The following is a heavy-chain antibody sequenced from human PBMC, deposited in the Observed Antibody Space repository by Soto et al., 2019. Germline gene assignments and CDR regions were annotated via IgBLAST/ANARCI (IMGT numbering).Heavy chain of an antibody. J-gene: IGHJ6*02. CDR2: ISGSGGSI. V-gene: IGHV3-23*01. D-gene: IGHD1-1*01. CDR1: GFTFSTYA. Sequence: EVQLLESRGGLVQPGGSPRLSCAASGFTFSTYAMNWVRQAPGNGLEWVSAISGSGGSIHYADSVKGRFTISRDNSKNTLYLQMNSLRDEDTAVYHCVKGYWKGDVWGQGTTVTVSS. CDR3: VKGYWKGDV.